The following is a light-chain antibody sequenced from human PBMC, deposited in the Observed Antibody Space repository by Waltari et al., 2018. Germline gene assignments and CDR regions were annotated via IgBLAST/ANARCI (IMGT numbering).Light chain of an antibody. V-gene: IGKV3-15*01. J-gene: IGKJ1*01. Sequence: EIVMTQSPATLSVSPGETATLSCRASQSIANNLAWYQQKPGQAPKVFIYGASTRATTVPARFSGSGYGTEFPLTISSLQSEDFAVYYCQQYSNWPRTFGQGTKVEIK. CDR1: QSIANN. CDR2: GAS. CDR3: QQYSNWPRT.